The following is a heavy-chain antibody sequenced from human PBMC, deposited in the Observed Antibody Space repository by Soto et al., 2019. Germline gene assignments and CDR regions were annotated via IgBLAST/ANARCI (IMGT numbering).Heavy chain of an antibody. D-gene: IGHD3-3*01. CDR2: INHSGST. J-gene: IGHJ5*02. CDR3: ARGQRLDVLRFLEWLQDNWFDP. V-gene: IGHV4-34*01. Sequence: SETLSLTCAVYGGSFSGYYWSWIRQPPGKGLEWIGEINHSGSTNYNPSLKSRVTISVETSKNQFSLKLSSVTAADTAVYYCARGQRLDVLRFLEWLQDNWFDPWGQGTLVTVSS. CDR1: GGSFSGYY.